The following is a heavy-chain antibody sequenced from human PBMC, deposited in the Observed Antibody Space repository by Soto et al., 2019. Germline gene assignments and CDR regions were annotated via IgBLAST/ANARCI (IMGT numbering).Heavy chain of an antibody. D-gene: IGHD6-13*01. CDR1: GFTFGGYA. CDR2: IRSKGSGGTN. Sequence: HPGGSLRLSCTASGFTFGGYAMSWVRQAPGKGLEWVGFIRSKGSGGTNEYAASVKGRFTISRDDSKSIAYLQMNSLKTEDTAVYYGTREAYSISWYGRYYYYGMDVWGQGTTVTVSS. J-gene: IGHJ6*02. V-gene: IGHV3-49*04. CDR3: TREAYSISWYGRYYYYGMDV.